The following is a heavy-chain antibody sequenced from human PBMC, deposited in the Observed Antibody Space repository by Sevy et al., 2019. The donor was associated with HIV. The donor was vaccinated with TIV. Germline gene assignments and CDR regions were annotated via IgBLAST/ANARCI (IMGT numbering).Heavy chain of an antibody. Sequence: GGSLRLSCAASGFPFNDHAMHWVRQVPGKGLEWVSGISWNSRNIGYADSVKGRFTISRDNAGHFVDLEMNSLRPEDTAFYYCAKDINRGCDGVNCYSYYYYFYGLDVWGQGTTVTVSS. CDR3: AKDINRGCDGVNCYSYYYYFYGLDV. J-gene: IGHJ6*02. D-gene: IGHD2-21*01. CDR1: GFPFNDHA. CDR2: ISWNSRNI. V-gene: IGHV3-9*01.